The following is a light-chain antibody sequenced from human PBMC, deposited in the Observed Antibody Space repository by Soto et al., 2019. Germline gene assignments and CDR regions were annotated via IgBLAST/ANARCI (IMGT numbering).Light chain of an antibody. J-gene: IGKJ4*01. CDR3: QQYYSTPPLT. Sequence: DIVMTQSPDSLAVSLGERATINCKSSQSVLYSSHNKNYLAWYQQKPGQPPKLLIYWASTRESGVPDRFSGSGSGTDVTLTISSLQAEDVAVYYCQQYYSTPPLTFGGGTKVEIK. V-gene: IGKV4-1*01. CDR2: WAS. CDR1: QSVLYSSHNKNY.